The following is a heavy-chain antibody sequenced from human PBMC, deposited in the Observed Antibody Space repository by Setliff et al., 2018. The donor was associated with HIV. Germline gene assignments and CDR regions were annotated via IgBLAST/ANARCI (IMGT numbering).Heavy chain of an antibody. Sequence: GESLKISCKTSGSNFATYWVGWVRQMPGKGLEWLGILYFGDSDPKYNPSFEGQVTISADKSIKTAFLQWRSLETSDTAIYYCARGRGGYCGGGRYYNLPYCDSWGQGTLVTVSS. CDR2: LYFGDSDP. CDR1: GSNFATYW. CDR3: ARGRGGYCGGGRYYNLPYCDS. J-gene: IGHJ4*02. D-gene: IGHD2-15*01. V-gene: IGHV5-51*01.